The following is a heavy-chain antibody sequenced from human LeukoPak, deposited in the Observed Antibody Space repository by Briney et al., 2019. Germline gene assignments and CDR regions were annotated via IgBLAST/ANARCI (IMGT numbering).Heavy chain of an antibody. J-gene: IGHJ4*02. D-gene: IGHD3-10*01. CDR2: IYYSGST. CDR3: AREYYGSGSYVIDY. V-gene: IGHV4-59*01. Sequence: SETLSLTCTVSGGSISSYYWSCIRQPPGKGLEGIGYIYYSGSTNYNPSLKSRVTISADTSKNQFSLKLISVTAADTAVYYCAREYYGSGSYVIDYWGQGTLVTVSS. CDR1: GGSISSYY.